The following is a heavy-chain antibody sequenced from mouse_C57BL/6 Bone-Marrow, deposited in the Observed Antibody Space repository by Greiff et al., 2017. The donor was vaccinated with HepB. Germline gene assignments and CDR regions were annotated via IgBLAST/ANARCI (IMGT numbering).Heavy chain of an antibody. V-gene: IGHV2-2*02. D-gene: IGHD2-13*01. CDR2: IWSGGST. J-gene: IGHJ1*03. CDR1: GFSLTSYG. Sequence: QVQLQQSGPGLVQPSQSLSITCTVSGFSLTSYGVHWVRQSPGKGLEWLGVIWSGGSTDNNAAFISRLSISKDNSKSQVFFKMNSLQANDTTIYYCARNPFDYYYYGEDDWYFDVWGTGTTVTVSS. CDR3: ARNPFDYYYYGEDDWYFDV.